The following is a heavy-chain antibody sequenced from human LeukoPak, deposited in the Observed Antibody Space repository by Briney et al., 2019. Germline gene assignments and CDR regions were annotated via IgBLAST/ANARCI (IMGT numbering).Heavy chain of an antibody. D-gene: IGHD2-8*01. CDR1: GGSISSYY. V-gene: IGHV4-4*07. CDR3: ARSRFESNVPFFDF. Sequence: SETLSLTCTVSGGSISSYYWSWIRQPAGKGLEWIGRIYTSGSTNYSPSLKSRVTMSVDTSKNQFSLKLSTVTAADTAVYYCARSRFESNVPFFDFWGQGTLVTVSS. J-gene: IGHJ4*02. CDR2: IYTSGST.